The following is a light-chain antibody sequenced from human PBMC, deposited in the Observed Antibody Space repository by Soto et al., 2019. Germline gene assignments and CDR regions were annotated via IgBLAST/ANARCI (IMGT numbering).Light chain of an antibody. J-gene: IGKJ1*01. Sequence: DIQMTQSPPTLSASVGDRVTITCRASQSISSWLAWYQQKPGKAPKLLIYDASSLESGVPSRFSGSGSGTEFTLTISSLQPDDFATYYCHQYNSYPTFGQGTKVDIK. CDR1: QSISSW. CDR3: HQYNSYPT. CDR2: DAS. V-gene: IGKV1-5*01.